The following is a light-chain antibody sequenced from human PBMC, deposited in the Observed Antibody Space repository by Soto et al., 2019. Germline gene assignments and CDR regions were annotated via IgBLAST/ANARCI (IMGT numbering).Light chain of an antibody. CDR1: SSDVGSYNL. V-gene: IGLV2-23*02. CDR3: CSYAGSRTPLI. J-gene: IGLJ1*01. Sequence: QSVLTQAASVSGSPGQSITISCTGTSSDVGSYNLVSWYQQHPGKAPKLMIYEVSKRPSGLSNRFSGSKSGNTASLTISGRQAEDEAAYYCCSYAGSRTPLIFGTGTKLTVL. CDR2: EVS.